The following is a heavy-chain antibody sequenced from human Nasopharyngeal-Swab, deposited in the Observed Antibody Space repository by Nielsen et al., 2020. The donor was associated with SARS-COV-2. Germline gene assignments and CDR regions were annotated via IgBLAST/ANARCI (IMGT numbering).Heavy chain of an antibody. CDR1: GYSFTSYW. D-gene: IGHD1-26*01. CDR3: ARRTYKSGSYFLDY. V-gene: IGHV5-51*01. CDR2: IYPGDSDT. Sequence: GESLKISCKVSGYSFTSYWIAWVRQMPGKGLEWMGIIYPGDSDTRYSPTFQGQVTISADKSISTAYLQWSSLEASDTAMYYCARRTYKSGSYFLDYWGQGALVTVSS. J-gene: IGHJ4*02.